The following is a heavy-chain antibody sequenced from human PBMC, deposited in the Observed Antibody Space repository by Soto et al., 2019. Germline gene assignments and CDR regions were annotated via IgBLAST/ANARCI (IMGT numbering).Heavy chain of an antibody. D-gene: IGHD1-1*01. Sequence: PSETVSLTCTVSGDSISGFYWRWIRKSAGKGLERIGRIYPPGSTDNIPSLKSRVMMSVDTSKKQFSLKSRSVTAADTAVYYCVRDGTKTLRDWFDPWGQG. V-gene: IGHV4-4*07. CDR2: IYPPGST. CDR3: VRDGTKTLRDWFDP. J-gene: IGHJ5*02. CDR1: GDSISGFY.